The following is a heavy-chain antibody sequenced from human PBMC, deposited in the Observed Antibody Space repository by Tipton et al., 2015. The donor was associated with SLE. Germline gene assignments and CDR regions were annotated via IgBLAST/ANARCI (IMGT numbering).Heavy chain of an antibody. V-gene: IGHV3-7*01. Sequence: GSLRLSCRDSELIFSGFWMHWVRQAPGKGLEWVANIKKDGSEKNYVDSVRGRFTISRDNARNSVWLQMDSLRVEDTGVYYCLRGHYDDYRGLGTLVTVSS. CDR3: LRGHYDDY. CDR2: IKKDGSEK. J-gene: IGHJ4*02. CDR1: ELIFSGFW.